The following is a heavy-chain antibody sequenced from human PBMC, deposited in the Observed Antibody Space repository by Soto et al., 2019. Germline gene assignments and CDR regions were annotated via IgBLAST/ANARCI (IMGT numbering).Heavy chain of an antibody. CDR3: AVHGDYDAFNF. V-gene: IGHV3-74*01. CDR1: GISFSRYW. D-gene: IGHD4-17*01. J-gene: IGHJ3*01. CDR2: MGPDGSST. Sequence: EVQVVESGGGLVQPGGSLRLSCAASGISFSRYWTHWVRQAPGKGLEWVSRMGPDGSSTSYADSVMGRFSISRDDAKNTLSLQVNSLRADDTAVYYCAVHGDYDAFNFWGQGTVVTVSS.